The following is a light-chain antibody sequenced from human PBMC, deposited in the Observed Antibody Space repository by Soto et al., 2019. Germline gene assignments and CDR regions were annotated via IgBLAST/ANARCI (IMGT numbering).Light chain of an antibody. CDR1: QILLHSNGNNY. V-gene: IGKV2-28*01. CDR3: QQYNNWPWT. J-gene: IGKJ1*01. Sequence: DIVVTQSPLSLPVTPGEPASMSFISSQILLHSNGNNYVDWYLQKPGQSPHLLIYMGSNRASGVPDRFSGSGSGTEFTLTISSLQSEDFAVYYCQQYNNWPWTFGQGTKVDIK. CDR2: MGS.